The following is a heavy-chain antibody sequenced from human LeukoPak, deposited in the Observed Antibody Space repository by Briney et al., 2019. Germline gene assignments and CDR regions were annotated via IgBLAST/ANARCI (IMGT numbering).Heavy chain of an antibody. CDR3: AKTSPHSGSYYAPFDY. CDR2: ISGSGGST. CDR1: GFTLSSYA. Sequence: GGSLRLSCAASGFTLSSYAMTWVRQAPGKGLEWVSAISGSGGSTYYADSVKGRFTISRDNSKNTLYLQMNSLRAEDTAVYYCAKTSPHSGSYYAPFDYWGQGALVTVSS. D-gene: IGHD1-26*01. V-gene: IGHV3-23*01. J-gene: IGHJ4*02.